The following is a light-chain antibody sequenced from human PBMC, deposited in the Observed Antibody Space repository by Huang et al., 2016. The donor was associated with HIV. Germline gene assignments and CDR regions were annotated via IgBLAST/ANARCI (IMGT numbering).Light chain of an antibody. J-gene: IGKJ2*01. Sequence: DIQITQSPSSLSASVGDRVIITCRASQNINRYLNWYQQQPGKAPKLLISCASKLQNGVPSSFSGSGSGTHFTLAISSLQPEDSATYYCQQSAVTPRTFGQGTKLEI. CDR1: QNINRY. CDR2: CAS. V-gene: IGKV1-39*01. CDR3: QQSAVTPRT.